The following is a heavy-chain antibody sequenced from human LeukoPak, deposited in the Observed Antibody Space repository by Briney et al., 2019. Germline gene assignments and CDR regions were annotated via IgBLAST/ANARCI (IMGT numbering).Heavy chain of an antibody. D-gene: IGHD5-18*01. Sequence: GGSLRLSCAASGFTFSSYEMNWVRQAPGKGLEWVSVIYSGGTTYYADSVKGRFTISRDNSKSTLYLQMNSLRAEDTAVYYCARGRGYSQSNWVDPWGQGTMVTVSA. CDR3: ARGRGYSQSNWVDP. J-gene: IGHJ5*02. CDR2: IYSGGTT. V-gene: IGHV3-53*01. CDR1: GFTFSSYE.